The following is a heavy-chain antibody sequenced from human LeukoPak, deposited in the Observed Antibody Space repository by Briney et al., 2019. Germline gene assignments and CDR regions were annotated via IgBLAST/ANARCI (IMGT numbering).Heavy chain of an antibody. CDR1: GYSITTNYY. CDR3: VTPRSWELSDMAV. J-gene: IGHJ6*03. V-gene: IGHV4-38-2*02. D-gene: IGHD1-26*01. Sequence: SETLSLTCTVSGYSITTNYYCAWIRQSPGTGLEWIGSVYHNGETCYNPSLKSRVIISVDTSKNEFSLRLTSVTAADTAVYYCVTPRSWELSDMAVWGKGTTVIVSS. CDR2: VYHNGET.